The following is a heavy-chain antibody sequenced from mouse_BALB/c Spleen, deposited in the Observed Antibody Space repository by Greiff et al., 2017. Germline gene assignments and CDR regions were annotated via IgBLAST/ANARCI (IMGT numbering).Heavy chain of an antibody. Sequence: VQLQQSGAELVKPGASVKLSCTASGFNITDTYMHWVKQRPEQGLEWIGRIDPANGNTKYDPKFQGKATITADTSSNTAYLQLSSLTSEDTAVYYCAPGGSGYDYWGQGTTLTVSS. D-gene: IGHD3-1*01. CDR3: APGGSGYDY. CDR2: IDPANGNT. J-gene: IGHJ2*01. CDR1: GFNITDTY. V-gene: IGHV14-3*02.